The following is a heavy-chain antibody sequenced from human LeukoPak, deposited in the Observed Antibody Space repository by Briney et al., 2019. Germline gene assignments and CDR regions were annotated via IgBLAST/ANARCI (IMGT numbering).Heavy chain of an antibody. CDR2: IYASGNT. CDR1: GASVSTTAYF. J-gene: IGHJ3*01. V-gene: IGHV4-61*02. Sequence: SETLSLTCSVSGASVSTTAYFWDWIRQPAGEGLEWIGRIYASGNTHYNPSLKSRVTMSLDTSKNQFSLTMNSVTAADSAVYFCASYREAYDLYPHGLDVWGRGTVVTVSS. D-gene: IGHD5-24*01. CDR3: ASYREAYDLYPHGLDV.